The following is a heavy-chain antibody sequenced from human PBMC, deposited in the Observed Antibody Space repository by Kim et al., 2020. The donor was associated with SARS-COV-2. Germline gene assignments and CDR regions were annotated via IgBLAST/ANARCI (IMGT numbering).Heavy chain of an antibody. CDR1: GFTFGDYA. D-gene: IGHD1-26*01. Sequence: GGSLRLSCAASGFTFGDYAMHWVRQAPGKGLEWVSGISWNSGSIGYADSVNGRFTISRDNAKNSRYLQMNSLRAEDTALYYCAKEGVGATHFDYWGQGTLVTVSS. CDR2: ISWNSGSI. V-gene: IGHV3-9*01. CDR3: AKEGVGATHFDY. J-gene: IGHJ4*02.